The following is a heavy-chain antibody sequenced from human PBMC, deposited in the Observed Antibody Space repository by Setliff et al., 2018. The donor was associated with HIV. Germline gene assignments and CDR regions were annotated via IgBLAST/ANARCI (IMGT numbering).Heavy chain of an antibody. CDR1: GGSITSSTYY. Sequence: SATLSLTCTVSGGSITSSTYYWGWIRQPPGKGLEWIGTVQYTGNTYHNPSLKSRVTISVEVSKNQISLKLTAVTAADSAVYYCAREADGIDFWGQGTLVTVSS. J-gene: IGHJ4*02. CDR2: VQYTGNT. CDR3: AREADGIDF. V-gene: IGHV4-39*01. D-gene: IGHD2-15*01.